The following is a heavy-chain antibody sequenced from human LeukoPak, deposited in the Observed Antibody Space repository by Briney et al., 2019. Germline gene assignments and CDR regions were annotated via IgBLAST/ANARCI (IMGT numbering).Heavy chain of an antibody. CDR2: IIPIFGTA. CDR1: GGTFSSYA. J-gene: IGHJ4*02. V-gene: IGHV1-69*06. D-gene: IGHD6-13*01. Sequence: SVKDSCKASGGTFSSYAISWVRQAPGQGLEWMGGIIPIFGTANYAQKFQGRVTITADKSTSTAYMELSSLRSEDTAVYYCARAPIAAAGKELRDWGQGTLVTVSS. CDR3: ARAPIAAAGKELRD.